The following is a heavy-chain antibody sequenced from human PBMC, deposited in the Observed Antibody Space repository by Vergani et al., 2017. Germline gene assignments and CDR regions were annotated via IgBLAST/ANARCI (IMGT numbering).Heavy chain of an antibody. D-gene: IGHD3-16*01. CDR3: AKHFRGWGIDY. V-gene: IGHV3-30*18. J-gene: IGHJ4*02. Sequence: QVHLVESGGGVVQPGRSLSLSCVVSGFTSSYYGMHWVRQAPGKGLEWVAVKSYDGTQKYYADSVKGRFTLSRDFFKNTLYLQMNSLRTDDTATYYCAKHFRGWGIDYWGQGTQVNVSS. CDR1: GFTSSYYG. CDR2: KSYDGTQK.